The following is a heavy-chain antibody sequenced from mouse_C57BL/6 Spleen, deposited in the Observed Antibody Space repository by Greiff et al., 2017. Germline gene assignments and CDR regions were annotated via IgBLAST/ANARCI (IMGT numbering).Heavy chain of an antibody. V-gene: IGHV3-6*01. CDR1: GYSITSGYY. J-gene: IGHJ4*01. Sequence: EVQVVESGPGLVKPSQSLSLTCSVTGYSITSGYYWNWIRQFPGNKLEWMGYISYDGSNNYNPSLKNRISITRDTSKNQFFLKLNSVTTEDTATYYCAREGTTVVEAMDYWGQGTSVTVSS. D-gene: IGHD1-1*01. CDR2: ISYDGSN. CDR3: AREGTTVVEAMDY.